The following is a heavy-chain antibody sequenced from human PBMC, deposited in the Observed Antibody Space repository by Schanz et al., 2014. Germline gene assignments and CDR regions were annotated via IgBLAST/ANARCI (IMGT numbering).Heavy chain of an antibody. CDR3: ARLGTGMAVAGSVIDSYYYYMDV. J-gene: IGHJ6*03. D-gene: IGHD6-19*01. V-gene: IGHV1-18*01. CDR1: GYTFSDYG. Sequence: QVQLVQSGDEVKKPGASVKVSCKTSGYTFSDYGITWVRQAPGQGLEWVGWISPYTGNTHYFDKMEGRVTMTTDTSTSTAYMELRSLRSDDTAVYYCARLGTGMAVAGSVIDSYYYYMDVWGEGTTVTVSS. CDR2: ISPYTGNT.